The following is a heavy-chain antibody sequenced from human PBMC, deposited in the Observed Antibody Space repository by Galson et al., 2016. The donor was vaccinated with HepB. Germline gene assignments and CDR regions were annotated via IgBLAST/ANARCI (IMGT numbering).Heavy chain of an antibody. Sequence: SLRLSCADSALTFSTYAMSWVRQAPGKGLEWVSTISGRGSDTYYAGSVKGRFTVSRDNSKKTLYLQMDSLRAEDTAVYFCAKYMTVGGGVAFDSWGQGTLVTVSS. D-gene: IGHD2-8*02. J-gene: IGHJ4*02. CDR3: AKYMTVGGGVAFDS. V-gene: IGHV3-23*01. CDR1: ALTFSTYA. CDR2: ISGRGSDT.